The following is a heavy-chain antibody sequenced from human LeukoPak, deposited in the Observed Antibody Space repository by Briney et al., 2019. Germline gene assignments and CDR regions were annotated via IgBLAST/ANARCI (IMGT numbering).Heavy chain of an antibody. CDR2: INPGDSDT. V-gene: IGHV5-51*01. J-gene: IGHJ4*02. CDR1: GYSFTNYW. CDR3: ASRRGTSSPVDY. D-gene: IGHD1-1*01. Sequence: GESLKISCKGSGYSFTNYWIGWVRQMPGKGLEGMGIINPGDSDTRYNPSFQGQVTISVDKSISIAHLQWSSLKASDTAIYYCASRRGTSSPVDYWGQGTLVTVSS.